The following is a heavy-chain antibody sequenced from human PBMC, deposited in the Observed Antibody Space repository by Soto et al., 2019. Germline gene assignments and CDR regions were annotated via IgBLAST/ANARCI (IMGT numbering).Heavy chain of an antibody. V-gene: IGHV3-21*01. Sequence: GGSLRLSCAASGFTFSSYSMNWVRQAPGKGLEWVSSISSSSSYIYYADSVKGRFTISRDNAKNSLYLQMNSLRAEDTAVYYCARVIHTLTLSGREAAGTVDYWGQGTLVPVSS. CDR2: ISSSSSYI. CDR1: GFTFSSYS. D-gene: IGHD6-13*01. J-gene: IGHJ4*02. CDR3: ARVIHTLTLSGREAAGTVDY.